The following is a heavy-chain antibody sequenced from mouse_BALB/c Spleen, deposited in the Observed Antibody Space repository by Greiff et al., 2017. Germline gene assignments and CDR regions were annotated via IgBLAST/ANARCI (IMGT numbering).Heavy chain of an antibody. J-gene: IGHJ3*01. V-gene: IGHV1-4*02. Sequence: VQLQQSAAELARPGASVKMSCKASGYTFTSYTMHWVKQRPGQGLEWIGYINPSSGYTEYNQKFKDKTTLTADKSSSTAYMQLSSLTSEDSAVYYCAIWEAWFAYWGQGTLVTVS. CDR3: AIWEAWFAY. D-gene: IGHD1-1*02. CDR2: INPSSGYT. CDR1: GYTFTSYT.